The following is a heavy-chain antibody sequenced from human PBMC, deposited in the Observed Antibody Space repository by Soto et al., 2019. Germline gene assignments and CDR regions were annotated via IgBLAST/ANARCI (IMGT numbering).Heavy chain of an antibody. Sequence: QEQLVQSGAEVKKPGSSVKVSCKVSGGTFSTYAISWVRPAPGQGLEWMGGIIPIFNTAKYAQKFQGRVTITADKSTSTAHMELSSLRSEDTAVYYCARQMVNSGWYYGSWFYPWGQGTLVTVSS. V-gene: IGHV1-69*06. CDR3: ARQMVNSGWYYGSWFYP. CDR1: GGTFSTYA. J-gene: IGHJ5*02. CDR2: IIPIFNTA. D-gene: IGHD6-19*01.